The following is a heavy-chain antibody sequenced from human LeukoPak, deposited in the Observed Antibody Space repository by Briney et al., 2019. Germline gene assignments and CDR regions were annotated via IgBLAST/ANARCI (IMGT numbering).Heavy chain of an antibody. J-gene: IGHJ4*02. Sequence: ASVKTSCKASGYTFIHYYIHWLRQAPGQGLEWMGWINPNSGDTNYAQKFQGRVTMTRDTSTTTVYMVLSSLRSDDTAVYFCARVDTALNHWGQGTLVTVSS. D-gene: IGHD5-18*01. CDR2: INPNSGDT. V-gene: IGHV1-2*02. CDR1: GYTFIHYY. CDR3: ARVDTALNH.